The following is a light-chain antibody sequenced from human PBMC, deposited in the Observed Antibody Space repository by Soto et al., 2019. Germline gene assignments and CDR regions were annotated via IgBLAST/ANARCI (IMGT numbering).Light chain of an antibody. Sequence: QSALTQPASVSGSPGQSITISCTGTSSDVGSYNLVSWYQQHPGKAPKLMIYEGSKRSSGVSNRFSGSKSGNTASLTISGLQAEDEADYYCCSYAGSSTSVVFGGGTKLTAL. CDR2: EGS. V-gene: IGLV2-23*01. J-gene: IGLJ2*01. CDR1: SSDVGSYNL. CDR3: CSYAGSSTSVV.